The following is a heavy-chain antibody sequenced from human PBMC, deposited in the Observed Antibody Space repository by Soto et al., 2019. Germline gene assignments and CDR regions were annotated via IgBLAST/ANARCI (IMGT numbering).Heavy chain of an antibody. CDR2: IYYSGST. V-gene: IGHV4-59*01. D-gene: IGHD1-26*01. CDR1: GGPISSYY. Sequence: PSETLSLTCTVSGGPISSYYWSWIRQPPGKGLEWIGYIYYSGSTNYNPSLKSRVTISVDTSKNQFSLKLSSVTAADTAVYYCARDSGWFDPWGQGTLVTVSS. CDR3: ARDSGWFDP. J-gene: IGHJ5*02.